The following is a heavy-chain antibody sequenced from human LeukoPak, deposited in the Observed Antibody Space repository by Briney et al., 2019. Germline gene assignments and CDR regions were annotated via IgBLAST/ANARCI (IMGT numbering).Heavy chain of an antibody. CDR3: AVGGATYDEGYMNFQH. CDR1: GYTLTELS. CDR2: FDPEDGET. Sequence: GASVRVSFEVSGYTLTELSMHWVRQAPGKGLGWVGGFDPEDGETIYAQKFQGRVTMTEDTSTDTAYMELSSLRSEDTAVYYCAVGGATYDEGYMNFQHWGQGTLVTVSS. D-gene: IGHD1-26*01. V-gene: IGHV1-24*01. J-gene: IGHJ1*01.